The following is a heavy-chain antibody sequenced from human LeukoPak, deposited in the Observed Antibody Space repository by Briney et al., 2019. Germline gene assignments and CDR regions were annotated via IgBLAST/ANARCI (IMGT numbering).Heavy chain of an antibody. CDR3: VKPARTDGFDI. CDR1: GFTFSSYG. Sequence: GGSLRLSCAASGFTFSSYGMRWVRQAPGKGLQWVSAISGSSGNTYYADSVKGRFTISRDNSKNTLYLQMNSLRAEDTAVYYCVKPARTDGFDIWGQGTMVTVSS. CDR2: ISGSSGNT. V-gene: IGHV3-23*01. D-gene: IGHD1-14*01. J-gene: IGHJ3*02.